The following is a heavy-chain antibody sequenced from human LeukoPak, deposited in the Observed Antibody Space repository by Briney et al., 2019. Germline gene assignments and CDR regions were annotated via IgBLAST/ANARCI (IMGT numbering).Heavy chain of an antibody. Sequence: GGSLRLSCAASGFTFSSYGMHWVRQAPGKGLGWVAFIRYDGSNKYYADSVKGRFTISRDNSKNTLYLQMNSLRAEDTAVYYCAKDPGSGSYYFNYWGQGTLVTVSS. V-gene: IGHV3-30*02. J-gene: IGHJ4*02. CDR3: AKDPGSGSYYFNY. CDR2: IRYDGSNK. D-gene: IGHD3-10*01. CDR1: GFTFSSYG.